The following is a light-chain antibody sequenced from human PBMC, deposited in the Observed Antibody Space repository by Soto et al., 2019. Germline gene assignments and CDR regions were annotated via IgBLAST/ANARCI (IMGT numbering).Light chain of an antibody. CDR1: QSISSH. V-gene: IGKV3-11*01. J-gene: IGKJ4*01. Sequence: EIVLTQSPATLSLSPGERATLSCRASQSISSHLAWYQQKPGQAPRLLIYDASNRATGIPARFSGSGSGTDFTLTISSLEPEDFAVYYCQQRSNWPLTFGGRTKVEIK. CDR3: QQRSNWPLT. CDR2: DAS.